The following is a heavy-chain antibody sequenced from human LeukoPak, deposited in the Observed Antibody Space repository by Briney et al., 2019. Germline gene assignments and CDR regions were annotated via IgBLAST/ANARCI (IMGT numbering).Heavy chain of an antibody. V-gene: IGHV3-33*01. Sequence: GVSLRLSCAASGFTFSSYGMHWVRQAPGKGLEWVAVIWSDGSNKYYADSVKGRFTISRDNSKSTLYLQMNSLRAEDTAVYYCARDVYYYDSSLPDDAFDIWGQGTMVTVSS. CDR1: GFTFSSYG. D-gene: IGHD3-22*01. CDR3: ARDVYYYDSSLPDDAFDI. CDR2: IWSDGSNK. J-gene: IGHJ3*02.